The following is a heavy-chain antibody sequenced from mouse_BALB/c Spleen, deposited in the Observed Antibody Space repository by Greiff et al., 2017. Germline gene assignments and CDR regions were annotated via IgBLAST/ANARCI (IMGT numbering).Heavy chain of an antibody. CDR3: TRNWAYAMDY. D-gene: IGHD4-1*01. Sequence: VQLQQSGAELVKPGASVQLSCKASGSTFTSYYMYWVKQRPGQGLEWIGEINPSNGGTNFNEQFKSKATLTVDKSSSTAYMQLSSLTSEDSAVYYCTRNWAYAMDYWGQGTSVTGAS. CDR1: GSTFTSYY. CDR2: INPSNGGT. V-gene: IGHV1S81*02. J-gene: IGHJ4*01.